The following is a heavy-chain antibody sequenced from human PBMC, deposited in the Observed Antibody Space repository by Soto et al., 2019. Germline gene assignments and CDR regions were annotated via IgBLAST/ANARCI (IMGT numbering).Heavy chain of an antibody. D-gene: IGHD3-3*01. CDR3: ARPPYYDHDY. J-gene: IGHJ4*02. V-gene: IGHV3-30-3*01. CDR1: GFTFSSYA. Sequence: QVQLVESGGGVVQPGRSLRLSCAASGFTFSSYAMHWVRQAPGKGLEWVAVISYDGSNKYYADSVKGRFTISRDNSKNTLYLQMNSLRAEDTAVYYCARPPYYDHDYWGQGTLVTVSS. CDR2: ISYDGSNK.